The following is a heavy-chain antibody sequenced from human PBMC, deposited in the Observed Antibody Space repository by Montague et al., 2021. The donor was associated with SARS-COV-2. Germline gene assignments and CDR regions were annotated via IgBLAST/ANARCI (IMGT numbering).Heavy chain of an antibody. CDR2: ISKSCEST. V-gene: IGHV3-23*01. Sequence: SLRLSCAASGFTFSTYSMSLFRQAPAKGLEWVSSISKSCESTYYSDSVKGRFTISRDNAKNTLYLQVNSLRAEDTAVYFCAKRPSEEDNWGKGTLVTVSS. D-gene: IGHD1-14*01. CDR1: GFTFSTYS. J-gene: IGHJ4*02. CDR3: AKRPSEEDN.